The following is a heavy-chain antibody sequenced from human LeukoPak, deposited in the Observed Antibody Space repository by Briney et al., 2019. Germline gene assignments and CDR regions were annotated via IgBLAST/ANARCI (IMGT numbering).Heavy chain of an antibody. J-gene: IGHJ4*02. CDR2: ISGSGGST. V-gene: IGHV3-23*01. CDR1: GFTFRSFV. CDR3: AKSRWDTAMASLDY. D-gene: IGHD5-18*01. Sequence: PGGSLRLSCAASGFTFRSFVMSWVRQAPGKGLEWVSTISGSGGSTFFADSVKGRFTISRDNSKNTLYLQMNSLRAEDTAVYYCAKSRWDTAMASLDYWGQGTLVTVSS.